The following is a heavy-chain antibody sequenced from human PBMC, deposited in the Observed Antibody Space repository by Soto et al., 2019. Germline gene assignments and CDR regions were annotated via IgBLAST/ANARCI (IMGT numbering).Heavy chain of an antibody. CDR3: AKELAVGIDY. CDR1: GFTFSSYG. J-gene: IGHJ4*02. CDR2: ISYDGSNK. V-gene: IGHV3-30*18. Sequence: QVQLVESGGGVVQPGRSLRLSCAASGFTFSSYGMHWVRQAPGKGLEWEAVISYDGSNKYYADSVKGRFTISRDNSKNTLYLQMNSLRAEDTAVYYCAKELAVGIDYWGQGTLVTVSS. D-gene: IGHD6-19*01.